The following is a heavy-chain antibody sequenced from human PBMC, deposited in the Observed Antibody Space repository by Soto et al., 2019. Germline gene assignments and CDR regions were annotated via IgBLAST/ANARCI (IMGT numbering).Heavy chain of an antibody. CDR1: GGTFGSHG. J-gene: IGHJ4*02. D-gene: IGHD5-18*01. V-gene: IGHV1-69*13. Sequence: ASVKVSCKASGGTFGSHGIAWVRQAPGQGLEWMGGFIAMLGTPTYAKKVQGRATITADESLTTSYLELRSLRYEDTAVYFCARGAMANFDYWGQGTVVTVSS. CDR3: ARGAMANFDY. CDR2: FIAMLGTP.